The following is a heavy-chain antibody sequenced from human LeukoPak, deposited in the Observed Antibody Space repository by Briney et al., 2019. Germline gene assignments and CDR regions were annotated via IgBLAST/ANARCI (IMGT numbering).Heavy chain of an antibody. D-gene: IGHD5-18*01. J-gene: IGHJ3*02. Sequence: ASVKVSCKASGYSFTSHYMHWVRQAPGQGLEWLGLINPSGSSTLYAQKFHDRVTLTRDMSTTTDYMELSSLRSEDTAVYYCAGDRGYSYGWGSAFDIWGQGTMVTVSS. CDR3: AGDRGYSYGWGSAFDI. V-gene: IGHV1-46*01. CDR2: INPSGSST. CDR1: GYSFTSHY.